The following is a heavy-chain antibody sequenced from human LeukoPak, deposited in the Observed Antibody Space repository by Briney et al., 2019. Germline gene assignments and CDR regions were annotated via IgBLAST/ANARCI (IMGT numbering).Heavy chain of an antibody. CDR1: GFTFSSYA. CDR2: ISYDGSNK. V-gene: IGHV3-30-3*01. J-gene: IGHJ4*02. CDR3: IGFDPPFDF. Sequence: PGGSLRLSCAASGFTFSSYAMHWVRQAPGKGLEWVAVISYDGSNKYYADSVKGRFTISRDNAKNTLYLQMNSLTAEDTAVYYCIGFDPPFDFWGQGTLVTVSS. D-gene: IGHD2-2*03.